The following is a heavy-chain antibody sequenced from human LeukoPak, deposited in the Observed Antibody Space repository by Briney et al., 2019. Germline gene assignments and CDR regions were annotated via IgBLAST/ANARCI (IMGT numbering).Heavy chain of an antibody. V-gene: IGHV3-74*01. D-gene: IGHD3-3*01. J-gene: IGHJ4*02. CDR2: INTDGRST. CDR3: ARGKGGSGYSIDY. Sequence: GGSLRLSCAASGFTFRGNWMHWVRQVPGKGLVWVSRINTDGRSTGYADSVKGRFTISRDNAENTLYLQMNSLRAEDTAVYYCARGKGGSGYSIDYWGQGTLVTVSS. CDR1: GFTFRGNW.